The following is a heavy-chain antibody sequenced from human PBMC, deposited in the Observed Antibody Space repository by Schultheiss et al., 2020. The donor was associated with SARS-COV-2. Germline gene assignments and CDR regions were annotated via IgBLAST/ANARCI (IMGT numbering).Heavy chain of an antibody. D-gene: IGHD6-25*01. J-gene: IGHJ4*02. CDR2: IYYSGST. Sequence: GSLRLSCTVSGGSISSYYWSWIRQPPGKGLEWIGYIYYSGSTNYNPSLKSRVTISVDTSKNQFSLKLSSVTAADTAVYYCARASGVWGQGTLVTVSS. CDR1: GGSISSYY. CDR3: ARASGV. V-gene: IGHV4-59*01.